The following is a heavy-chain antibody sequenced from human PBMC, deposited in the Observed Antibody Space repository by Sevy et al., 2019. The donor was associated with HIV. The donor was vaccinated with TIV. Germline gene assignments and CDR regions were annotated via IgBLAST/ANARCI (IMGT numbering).Heavy chain of an antibody. J-gene: IGHJ5*02. CDR2: IYPGDSDT. CDR3: ARELTDNGSAP. D-gene: IGHD1-20*01. V-gene: IGHV5-51*01. Sequence: GESLKISCKGSGYSFTSYWIGWVPPMPGKGLGWMGNIYPGDSDTRYSPSFQGQVTISADKSISNAYLQWSSLKASDTAMYYCARELTDNGSAPWGQGTLVTVSS. CDR1: GYSFTSYW.